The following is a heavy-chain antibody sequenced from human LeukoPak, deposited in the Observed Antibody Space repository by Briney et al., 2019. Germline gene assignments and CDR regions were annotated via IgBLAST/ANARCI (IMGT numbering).Heavy chain of an antibody. V-gene: IGHV3-23*01. Sequence: GGSLRLSCAASGFTFSSYAMSWVRQAPGKGLEWVSAISGSGGSTYYADSVKGRFTISRDNSRNSLYLQLNSLRADDTAVYFCARDLSQGDLGGTLQWGPKPRPRPKYYFVYWGQGTLVTVSS. CDR3: ARDLSQGDLGGTLQWGPKPRPRPKYYFVY. CDR2: ISGSGGST. J-gene: IGHJ4*02. CDR1: GFTFSSYA. D-gene: IGHD1-26*01.